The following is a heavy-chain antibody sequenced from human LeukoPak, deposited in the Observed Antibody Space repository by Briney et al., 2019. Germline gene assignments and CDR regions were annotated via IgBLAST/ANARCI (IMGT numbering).Heavy chain of an antibody. CDR3: AKTYYYGSGSFDY. J-gene: IGHJ4*02. V-gene: IGHV3-23*01. Sequence: PGGSLRLSCAASGFTFSSYAMSWVRQAPGKGLEWVSGISGSGGSTYYADSVKGRFTISRDNSKNTLYLQMDSPRAEDTAVYYCAKTYYYGSGSFDYWGQGTLVTVSS. CDR1: GFTFSSYA. D-gene: IGHD3-10*01. CDR2: ISGSGGST.